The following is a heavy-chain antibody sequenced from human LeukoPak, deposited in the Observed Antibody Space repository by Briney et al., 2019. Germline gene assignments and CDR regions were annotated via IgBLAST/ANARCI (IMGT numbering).Heavy chain of an antibody. V-gene: IGHV1-18*01. CDR3: AKVSGDRMDY. CDR1: GYTFATHG. Sequence: GASVKVSCKAAGYTFATHGFCWVRLAPGHGLEWMGWISANTGKTDYARKFQGRVTMTTDTSTSTAYMELRSLRPDDTAVYYCAKVSGDRMDYWGQGTLLTVSS. J-gene: IGHJ4*02. CDR2: ISANTGKT.